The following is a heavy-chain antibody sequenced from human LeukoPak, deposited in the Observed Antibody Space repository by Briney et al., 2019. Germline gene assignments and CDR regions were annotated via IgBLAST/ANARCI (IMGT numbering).Heavy chain of an antibody. V-gene: IGHV1-69*05. J-gene: IGHJ4*02. Sequence: GSSVKVSCKASGCTFSIYAITWVRQAPGQGLEWMGGIIPIFGRANYAQKFQGRVTITTDESTSTAYMELSSLRSEDTAVYYCASNKNGYFDYWGQGTLVTVSS. D-gene: IGHD1-1*01. CDR3: ASNKNGYFDY. CDR1: GCTFSIYA. CDR2: IIPIFGRA.